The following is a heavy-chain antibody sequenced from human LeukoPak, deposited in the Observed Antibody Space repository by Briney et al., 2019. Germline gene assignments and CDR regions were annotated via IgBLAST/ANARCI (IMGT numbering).Heavy chain of an antibody. D-gene: IGHD6-6*01. CDR2: IYTSGST. V-gene: IGHV4-4*07. CDR1: GGSFSGYY. CDR3: ARDSSIAARGVINNWFDP. Sequence: SETLSLTCAVYGGSFSGYYWSWIRQPAGKGLEWIGRIYTSGSTNYNPSLKSRVTISVDTSKNQFSLKLSSVTAADTAVYYCARDSSIAARGVINNWFDPWGQGTLVTVSS. J-gene: IGHJ5*02.